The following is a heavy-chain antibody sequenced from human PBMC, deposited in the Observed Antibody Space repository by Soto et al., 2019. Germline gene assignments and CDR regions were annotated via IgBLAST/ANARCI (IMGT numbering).Heavy chain of an antibody. CDR2: VYYTGST. CDR1: GGSISGYY. Sequence: PSETLSLTCSVSGGSISGYYWSWIRQSPGKGLEWLGYVYYTGSTNYSPSLRSRVSISVDTSKNEFPLRLSSVTAADTAMYFCARSVAVPGAHIDYWGQGTQVTVSS. CDR3: ARSVAVPGAHIDY. V-gene: IGHV4-59*01. D-gene: IGHD6-19*01. J-gene: IGHJ4*02.